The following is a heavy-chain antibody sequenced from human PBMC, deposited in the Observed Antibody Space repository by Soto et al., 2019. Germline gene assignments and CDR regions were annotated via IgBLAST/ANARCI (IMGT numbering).Heavy chain of an antibody. CDR3: AGTNDYYYGMDV. CDR2: IFYSGST. CDR1: GGSISSSSYY. V-gene: IGHV4-39*01. Sequence: QLQLQESGPGLVKPSETLALTCTVSGGSISSSSYYWGWIRQPPGKGLEWIGNIFYSGSTYYNPSLESRLTISVDTAKNPFSPKLSSVTVADTAVYYCAGTNDYYYGMDVWGQGTTVTVSS. J-gene: IGHJ6*02.